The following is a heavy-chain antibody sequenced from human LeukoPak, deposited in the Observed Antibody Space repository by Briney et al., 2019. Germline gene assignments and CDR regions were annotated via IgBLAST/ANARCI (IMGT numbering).Heavy chain of an antibody. D-gene: IGHD6-6*01. CDR3: AKDTEGYSSSYYDYYMDV. J-gene: IGHJ6*03. V-gene: IGHV3-30*02. CDR2: LRDDGSNR. Sequence: GGSLRLSRAASGFIFSSYGMHWVRQAPGKGLEEVAFLRDDGSNRYYADSVNGRFTISRDNSKNTLYLQMNSLRAEDTAVYYCAKDTEGYSSSYYDYYMDVWGKGTTVTVSS. CDR1: GFIFSSYG.